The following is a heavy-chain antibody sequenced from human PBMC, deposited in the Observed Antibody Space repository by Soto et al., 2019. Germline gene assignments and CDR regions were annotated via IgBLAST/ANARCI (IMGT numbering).Heavy chain of an antibody. Sequence: QVQLQESGPGLVKPSETLSLTCTVSGGSISSYYWSWIRQPPGKGLEWIGYIYYSGSTNYNPSLNGRVTISVDTSKNQFSLKLSSVTAADTAVYYCASLGGYYDYIWGSYRESSYYYYYMDVWGKGTTVTVSS. CDR1: GGSISSYY. D-gene: IGHD3-16*02. CDR3: ASLGGYYDYIWGSYRESSYYYYYMDV. CDR2: IYYSGST. J-gene: IGHJ6*03. V-gene: IGHV4-59*08.